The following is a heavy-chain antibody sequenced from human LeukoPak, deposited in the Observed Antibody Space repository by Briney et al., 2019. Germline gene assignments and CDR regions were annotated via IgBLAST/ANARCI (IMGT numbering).Heavy chain of an antibody. Sequence: SETLSLTCAVYGGSFSGYYWSWIRQPPGKGLEWIGSIYHSGSTYYNPSLKSRVTISVDTSKNQFSLKLSSVTAADTAVYYCARVTAYSSENYFDYWGQGTLVTVSS. CDR3: ARVTAYSSENYFDY. CDR1: GGSFSGYY. D-gene: IGHD6-25*01. J-gene: IGHJ4*02. CDR2: IYHSGST. V-gene: IGHV4-34*01.